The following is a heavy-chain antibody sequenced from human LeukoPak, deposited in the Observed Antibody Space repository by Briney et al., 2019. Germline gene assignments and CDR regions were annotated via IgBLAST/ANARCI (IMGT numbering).Heavy chain of an antibody. CDR2: IKQDGSEK. D-gene: IGHD2-15*01. Sequence: GGSLRLSCAASGFTFSSYWMSWVRQAPGKGLEWVANIKQDGSEKYYVDSVKGRFTISRGNAKNSLYLQMNSLRAEDTAVYYCARALIDDCSGGSCYRKSNWFDPWGQGTLVTVSS. J-gene: IGHJ5*02. V-gene: IGHV3-7*01. CDR3: ARALIDDCSGGSCYRKSNWFDP. CDR1: GFTFSSYW.